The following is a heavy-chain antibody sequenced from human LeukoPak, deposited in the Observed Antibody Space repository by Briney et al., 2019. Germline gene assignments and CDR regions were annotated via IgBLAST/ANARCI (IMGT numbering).Heavy chain of an antibody. V-gene: IGHV1-46*01. J-gene: IGHJ1*01. Sequence: GASVKVSCRASGYTFTSHYIHWVRHAPGQGLEWMEIFNPSGGSTSYAQKFPGRVTMTRDTSTSTVYMELSSLRAEDTAVYYCARLKYGSPQHWGQGTLVTVSS. CDR2: FNPSGGST. CDR1: GYTFTSHY. CDR3: ARLKYGSPQH. D-gene: IGHD1-26*01.